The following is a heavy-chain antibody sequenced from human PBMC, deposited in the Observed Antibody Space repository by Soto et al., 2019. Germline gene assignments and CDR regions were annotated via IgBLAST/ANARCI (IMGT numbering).Heavy chain of an antibody. CDR3: ARSGVDERTSYFWFYFDY. CDR1: GASISSGY. V-gene: IGHV4-30-4*01. Sequence: SETLSLTCTVSGASISSGYWSWIRQSPGKGLEWIGYIYYDGRTYYNPSLRSRITISVDTSKNQFSLILNSVTAADTAVYHCARSGVDERTSYFWFYFDYWGPGSPVTVS. J-gene: IGHJ4*02. CDR2: IYYDGRT. D-gene: IGHD2-8*01.